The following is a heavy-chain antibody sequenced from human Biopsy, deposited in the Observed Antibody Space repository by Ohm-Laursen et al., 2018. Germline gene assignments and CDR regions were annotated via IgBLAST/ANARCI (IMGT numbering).Heavy chain of an antibody. Sequence: SVKVSCKGSEFSFSRYDMHWVRQAPGRGLEWVGIISPSGGGTMDTQKFQDRLTMTRDTSTSTVHMELKSLKSEDTAVYYCAIFEGYSDDNLDYEHYGMDVWGQGLRSPSR. CDR3: AIFEGYSDDNLDYEHYGMDV. D-gene: IGHD1-26*01. CDR1: EFSFSRYD. V-gene: IGHV1-46*01. CDR2: ISPSGGGT. J-gene: IGHJ6*02.